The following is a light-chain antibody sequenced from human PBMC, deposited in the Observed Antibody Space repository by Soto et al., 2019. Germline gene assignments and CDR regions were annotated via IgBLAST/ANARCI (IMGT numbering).Light chain of an antibody. CDR2: GAS. V-gene: IGKV3D-20*02. Sequence: EIILTQSPDTLSLSPGERATLSCRASQTVSSNYLAWCQQRPGQAPRLLIYGASTRAAGIPDRFSGSGSGTDFTLTITSLEPEDFAVYYCQHRSNWLAFGGGTKVDNK. CDR3: QHRSNWLA. CDR1: QTVSSNY. J-gene: IGKJ4*01.